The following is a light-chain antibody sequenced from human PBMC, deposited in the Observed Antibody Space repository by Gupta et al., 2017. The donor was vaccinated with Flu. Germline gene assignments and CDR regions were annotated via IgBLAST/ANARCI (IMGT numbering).Light chain of an antibody. CDR3: QVWDSSSEHTV. J-gene: IGLJ3*02. V-gene: IGLV3-21*02. CDR1: DIISKS. CDR2: DDR. Sequence: YALTQPPSGSGAPGQTARITCGGNDIISKSVHWYQQKPGQAPALVVYDDRARPSGIPERFPGSNSGNTATLTISKVDTGDEADYYCQVWDSSSEHTVFGGGTQLTVL.